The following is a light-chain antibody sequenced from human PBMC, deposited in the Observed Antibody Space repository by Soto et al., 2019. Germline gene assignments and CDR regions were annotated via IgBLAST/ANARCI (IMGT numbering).Light chain of an antibody. CDR1: QSVLYSSNNKNY. CDR3: QQYYSTLWT. J-gene: IGKJ1*01. Sequence: DIVMTQSPDSLAVSLGERATINCKSSQSVLYSSNNKNYLAWYQQKPGQPPKLLIYWASTRESGVPDRFSGSGSGKDFTFTISSLQAEDVEVYYCQQYYSTLWTFGQGTKVEIK. V-gene: IGKV4-1*01. CDR2: WAS.